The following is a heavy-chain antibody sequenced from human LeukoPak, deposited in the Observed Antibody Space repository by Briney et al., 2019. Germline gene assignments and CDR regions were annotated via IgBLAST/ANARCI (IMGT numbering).Heavy chain of an antibody. D-gene: IGHD3-16*02. CDR3: ARVGRDYDYVWGSYRNYYYMDV. CDR1: GFTFSSYE. V-gene: IGHV3-48*03. Sequence: GGSLRLSCAASGFTFSSYEMNWVRQAPGKGLEWVSYISSTGTTIYYADSVKGRFTISRDNAKNSLYLQMNSLRAEDTAVYYCARVGRDYDYVWGSYRNYYYMDVWGKGTTVTVSS. J-gene: IGHJ6*03. CDR2: ISSTGTTI.